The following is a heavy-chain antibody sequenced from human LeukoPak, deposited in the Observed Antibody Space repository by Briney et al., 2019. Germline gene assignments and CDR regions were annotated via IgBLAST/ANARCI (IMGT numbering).Heavy chain of an antibody. V-gene: IGHV4-59*01. CDR3: ARMSFYGSGTYSPLDY. J-gene: IGHJ4*02. CDR2: IYYTGST. Sequence: TLSLTCTVSGGSISSYYWSWVRQPPGKRLELIGYIYYTGSTNYNPSLKSRVTMSVQTPKNQFSLKLSSVTEADTAVYFCARMSFYGSGTYSPLDYWGQGTLVTVSS. D-gene: IGHD3-10*01. CDR1: GGSISSYY.